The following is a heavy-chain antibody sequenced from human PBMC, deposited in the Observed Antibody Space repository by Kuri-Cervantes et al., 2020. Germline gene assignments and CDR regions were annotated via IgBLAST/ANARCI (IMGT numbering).Heavy chain of an antibody. J-gene: IGHJ4*02. D-gene: IGHD3-10*01. CDR1: GGSISSYY. Sequence: LSLTCTVSGGSISSYYWSWVRQAPGKGLEWVGFIRSKAYGGTTEYAASVKGRFTISRDDSKSIAYLQMNSLKTEDTAVYYCTRGNGVIDYWGQGTLVTVSS. CDR2: IRSKAYGGTT. CDR3: TRGNGVIDY. V-gene: IGHV3-49*04.